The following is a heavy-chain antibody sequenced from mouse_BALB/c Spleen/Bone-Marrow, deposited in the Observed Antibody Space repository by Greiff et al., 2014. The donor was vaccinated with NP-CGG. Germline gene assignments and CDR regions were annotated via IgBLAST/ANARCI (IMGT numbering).Heavy chain of an antibody. CDR2: VWTGGST. D-gene: IGHD2-12*01. CDR3: ARNSDHYSLDY. V-gene: IGHV2-2*02. CDR1: GFSLTQYT. Sequence: VQLQQSGPGLVQPSQSLSITCTVSGFSLTQYTIYWIRQSPGKGPEWLGVVWTGGSTDYNATFISRLTITKDNSKSQVFFKMTSLEPTDTAIYYCARNSDHYSLDYWGQGTSVTVSS. J-gene: IGHJ4*01.